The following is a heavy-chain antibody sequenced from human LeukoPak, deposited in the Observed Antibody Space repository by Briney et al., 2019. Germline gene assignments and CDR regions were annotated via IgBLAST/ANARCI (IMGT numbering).Heavy chain of an antibody. CDR2: IIPIFGTA. J-gene: IGHJ4*02. CDR3: ARDYPVTYDY. CDR1: GGTFSSYA. Sequence: ASVKVSCKASGGTFSSYAISWVRQAPGQGLEWMGGIIPIFGTANYAQKFQGRVTITADESTSTAYMELRSLRSDDTAVYYCARDYPVTYDYWGQGTLVTVSS. V-gene: IGHV1-69*13. D-gene: IGHD4-17*01.